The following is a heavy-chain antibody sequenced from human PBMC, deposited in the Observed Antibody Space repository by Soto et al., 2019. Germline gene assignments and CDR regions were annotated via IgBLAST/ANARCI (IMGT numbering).Heavy chain of an antibody. CDR2: ILPILGIA. J-gene: IGHJ4*02. D-gene: IGHD1-26*01. CDR1: GGTFSSYT. Sequence: GASVKVSCNASGGTFSSYTIGWMRHAPGQGLEWMGRILPILGIAKYAKKLKGRLTTTADKSTSTAYMELSSLRSEETAVYYCARFEVGATQYYFDYWGQGTLVTVSS. V-gene: IGHV1-69*02. CDR3: ARFEVGATQYYFDY.